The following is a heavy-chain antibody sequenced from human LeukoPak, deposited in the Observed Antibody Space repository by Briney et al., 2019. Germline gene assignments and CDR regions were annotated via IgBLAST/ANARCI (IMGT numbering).Heavy chain of an antibody. J-gene: IGHJ5*02. V-gene: IGHV4-34*01. Sequence: SETLSLTCAVYGGSFSGYYWSWIRQPPGKGLEWLGEINHSGSTNYNPSLKSRVTISVDTSKNQFSLKLSSVTAADTAVYYCARVRGGGIVVVPAAHIGWFDPWGQGTLVTVSS. CDR2: INHSGST. D-gene: IGHD2-2*01. CDR3: ARVRGGGIVVVPAAHIGWFDP. CDR1: GGSFSGYY.